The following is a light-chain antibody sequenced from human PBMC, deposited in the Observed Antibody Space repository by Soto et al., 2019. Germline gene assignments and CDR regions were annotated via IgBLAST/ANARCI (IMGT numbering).Light chain of an antibody. J-gene: IGKJ1*01. CDR3: QQYGISPRT. Sequence: EIVFTKSPGTLSLSPGERATLSCRASQSVSNDYLAWYQQKPGQAPRLLIYGASTRATGIPARFSGSGSGTEFSLTISSLQSEDFAVYYCQQYGISPRTFGQGTKVDIK. V-gene: IGKV3-20*01. CDR1: QSVSNDY. CDR2: GAS.